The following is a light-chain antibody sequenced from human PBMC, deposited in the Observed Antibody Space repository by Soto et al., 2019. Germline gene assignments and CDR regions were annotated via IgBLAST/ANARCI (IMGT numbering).Light chain of an antibody. V-gene: IGKV3-20*01. CDR2: GAS. CDR1: QSVSSSY. Sequence: EIVLTQSPGTLSLSPGERATLSCRASQSVSSSYLAWYQQKPGQAPRILIYGASSMSTGIPDRFSGSGSGTDFNLTISRLEPEDFAVYYCQQYGSWPHTFGQGTKLEIK. J-gene: IGKJ2*01. CDR3: QQYGSWPHT.